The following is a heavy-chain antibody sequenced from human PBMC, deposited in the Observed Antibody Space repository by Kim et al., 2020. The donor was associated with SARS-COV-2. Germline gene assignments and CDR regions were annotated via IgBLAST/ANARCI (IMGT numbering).Heavy chain of an antibody. CDR3: ARLQGGLPPYYFDY. CDR1: GGSITSGTYY. CDR2: VFYSGST. V-gene: IGHV4-31*03. Sequence: SETLSLTCTVAGGSITSGTYYWSWIRQLPGKGLEWIGYVFYSGSTYYNPSLKSRLTISVDTSKNQFSLRLSSVTAADTAVYYCARLQGGLPPYYFDYWGQGTLVTVSS. D-gene: IGHD3-16*01. J-gene: IGHJ4*02.